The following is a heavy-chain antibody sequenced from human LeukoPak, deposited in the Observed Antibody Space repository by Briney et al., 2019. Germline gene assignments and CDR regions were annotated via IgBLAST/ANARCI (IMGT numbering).Heavy chain of an antibody. CDR3: ARGNEYTWWQ. J-gene: IGHJ4*02. V-gene: IGHV4-4*02. D-gene: IGHD2-15*01. CDR2: TWHSGSST. CDR1: DGSIKTNYW. Sequence: PSETLSLTCTVSDGSIKTNYWRTWVRQPPGKGLEWIGETWHSGSSTNYNPSLKSRVTISVDKPKSQFSLKLTSVTAADTAIYYCARGNEYTWWQWSQGTLVTVSS.